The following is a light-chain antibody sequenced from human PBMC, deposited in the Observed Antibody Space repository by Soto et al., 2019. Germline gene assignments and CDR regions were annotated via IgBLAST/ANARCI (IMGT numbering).Light chain of an antibody. Sequence: EIVLTQSPGTLSLYPGERATLSCRASQSVSDSYLAWYQQKPGQAPRLLIYASSRATGIPDRFSGSGSGTDFTLTSSRLEPEDFAVYYCQHYGTSALFGPGTKVDIK. CDR1: QSVSDSY. V-gene: IGKV3-20*01. CDR2: AS. J-gene: IGKJ3*01. CDR3: QHYGTSAL.